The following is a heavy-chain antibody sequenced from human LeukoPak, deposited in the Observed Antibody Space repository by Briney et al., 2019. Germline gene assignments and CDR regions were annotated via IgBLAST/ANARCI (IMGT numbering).Heavy chain of an antibody. CDR2: IYYSGST. V-gene: IGHV4-59*01. Sequence: SETLSLTCTVSGGSISSYYWSWIRQPPGKGLEWIGYIYYSGSTNYNPSLKSRVTISVGTSKNQFSLKLSSVTAADTAVYYCARDLDGSATNWFDPWGQGTLVTVSS. CDR1: GGSISSYY. CDR3: ARDLDGSATNWFDP. J-gene: IGHJ5*02. D-gene: IGHD3-10*01.